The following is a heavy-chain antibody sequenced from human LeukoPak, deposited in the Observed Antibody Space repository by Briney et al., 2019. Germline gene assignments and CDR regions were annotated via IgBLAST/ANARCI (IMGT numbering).Heavy chain of an antibody. J-gene: IGHJ6*03. D-gene: IGHD1-7*01. CDR3: ARGGSTTPNPYYYYYYMDV. V-gene: IGHV3-7*01. CDR1: GFAFSNYG. CDR2: IKQDGSEK. Sequence: GGSLRLSCVASGFAFSNYGMHWVRQAPGKGLEWVANIKQDGSEKYYVDSVKGRFTISRDNAKNSLYLQMNSLRAEDTAVYYCARGGSTTPNPYYYYYYMDVWGKGTTVTVSS.